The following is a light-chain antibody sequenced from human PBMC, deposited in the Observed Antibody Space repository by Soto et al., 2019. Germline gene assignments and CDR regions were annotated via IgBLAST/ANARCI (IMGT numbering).Light chain of an antibody. CDR1: TSNIGSNS. CDR3: AVWDDSLDGRL. CDR2: NND. V-gene: IGLV1-44*01. Sequence: QSVLTQPPSASGAPGQRVTISCSGSTSNIGSNSVSWYQQLPGTAPKLLICNNDQRPSGVPDRFSGSKSVTSASLAISGLQSDDEAEYYCAVWDDSLDGRLFGGGTQLTVL. J-gene: IGLJ3*02.